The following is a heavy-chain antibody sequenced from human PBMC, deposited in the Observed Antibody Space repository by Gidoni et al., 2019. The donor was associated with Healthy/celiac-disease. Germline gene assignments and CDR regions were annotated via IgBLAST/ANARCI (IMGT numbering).Heavy chain of an antibody. J-gene: IGHJ4*02. Sequence: EVQLLESGGGLVQPVGSLRLSCAASGFTFSSYAMSWVRQAPGKGLGWVSAISGSGGSTYYEASLKGRFTISRDNSKNTLYLQMNSLRAEDTAVYYCAKRGLAVAGTSDYWGQGTLVTVSS. D-gene: IGHD6-19*01. CDR3: AKRGLAVAGTSDY. CDR1: GFTFSSYA. V-gene: IGHV3-23*01. CDR2: ISGSGGST.